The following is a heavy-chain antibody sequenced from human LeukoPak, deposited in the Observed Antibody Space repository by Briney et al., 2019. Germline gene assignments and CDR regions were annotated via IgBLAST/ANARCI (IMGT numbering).Heavy chain of an antibody. CDR1: GFTFSGYS. V-gene: IGHV3-21*01. D-gene: IGHD6-6*01. J-gene: IGHJ4*02. CDR3: PRVPPGQQLVLFDY. CDR2: ISISSSYI. Sequence: NPGGSLRLSCAASGFTFSGYSMNWVRQAPGKGLEWVSSISISSSYIYYADSVKGRFTISRDNAKNSLYLQMNSLRAEDTAVYYCPRVPPGQQLVLFDYWAREPWSPSRQ.